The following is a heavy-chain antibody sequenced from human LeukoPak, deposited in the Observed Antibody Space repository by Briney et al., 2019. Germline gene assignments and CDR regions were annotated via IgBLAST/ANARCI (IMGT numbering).Heavy chain of an antibody. Sequence: GGSLRLSCAASGFTFSNYGMSWVRQAPGKGLEWVSGISGSGGSTYYADSVKGRFTISRDNSKNTLFLQMNSLRAEDTAVYYCAKDQRSTEFDYWGQGTLVTVSS. CDR1: GFTFSNYG. CDR2: ISGSGGST. D-gene: IGHD5/OR15-5a*01. V-gene: IGHV3-23*01. CDR3: AKDQRSTEFDY. J-gene: IGHJ4*02.